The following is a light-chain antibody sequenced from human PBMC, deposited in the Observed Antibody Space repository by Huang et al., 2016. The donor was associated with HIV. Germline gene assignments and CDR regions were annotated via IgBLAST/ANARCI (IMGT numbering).Light chain of an antibody. CDR1: QSINNY. J-gene: IGKJ2*01. CDR2: AAS. Sequence: DIQMNQSPSSLSASVGARVTITCRASQSINNYLNWFQQKPGKVPKLLIYAASSLQTGGPSRFRGSGSGTDFTLTISSLQPEDFATYYCQQSHTTPYTFGQGTKLEMK. V-gene: IGKV1-39*01. CDR3: QQSHTTPYT.